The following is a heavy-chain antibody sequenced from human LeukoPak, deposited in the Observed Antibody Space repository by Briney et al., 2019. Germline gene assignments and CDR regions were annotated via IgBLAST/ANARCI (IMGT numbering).Heavy chain of an antibody. J-gene: IGHJ4*02. D-gene: IGHD2-2*01. V-gene: IGHV3-11*01. CDR2: ISSSGSTI. Sequence: GGSLRLSCAASGFTFSDYCMSWIRQAPGKGLEWVSYISSSGSTIYYADSVKGRFTISRDNSKNTLYLQMNSLRAEDTAVYYCAKGGLIVVVPAAIDYWGQGTLVTVSS. CDR1: GFTFSDYC. CDR3: AKGGLIVVVPAAIDY.